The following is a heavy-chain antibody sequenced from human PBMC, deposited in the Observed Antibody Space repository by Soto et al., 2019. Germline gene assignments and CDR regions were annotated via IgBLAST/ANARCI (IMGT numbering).Heavy chain of an antibody. CDR1: GYTFTSYG. CDR2: ISAYNGNT. J-gene: IGHJ6*03. Sequence: ASVKVSCKASGYTFTSYGISWVRQAPGQGLEWMGWISAYNGNTNYAQKLQARVTMTTDTSTSTAYMGLRSLRSDDTAVYYCARDQKGCSGGSCYLWYYCCYMDVWGKGTTVTVSS. D-gene: IGHD2-15*01. CDR3: ARDQKGCSGGSCYLWYYCCYMDV. V-gene: IGHV1-18*01.